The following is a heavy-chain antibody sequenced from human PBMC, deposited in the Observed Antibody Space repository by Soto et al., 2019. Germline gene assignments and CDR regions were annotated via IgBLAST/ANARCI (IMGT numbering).Heavy chain of an antibody. D-gene: IGHD3-16*01. V-gene: IGHV3-30-3*01. Sequence: QVSLVESGGGVVQPGRSLRLSCAASGFTFSDYPMHWVHQAPGKGLEWVAVISHDGDNKYYGDSVKGRFTISRDDSENTVYLQMKSLRPEDTAVYYCARDWGAMDVWGQGTTVTVSS. CDR2: ISHDGDNK. CDR3: ARDWGAMDV. J-gene: IGHJ6*02. CDR1: GFTFSDYP.